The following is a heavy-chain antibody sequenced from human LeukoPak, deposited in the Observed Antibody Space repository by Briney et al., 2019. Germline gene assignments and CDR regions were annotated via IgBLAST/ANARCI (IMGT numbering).Heavy chain of an antibody. CDR2: ISAYNGNT. V-gene: IGHV1-18*01. Sequence: ASVKVSCKASGYTFTSYGISWVRQAPGQGLEWMGWISAYNGNTNYAQKLQGRVTMTTDTSTSTAYMELRSLRSDDTAVYYCTTGSPPASMIVVVTPTLDAFDIWGQGTMVTVSS. CDR1: GYTFTSYG. J-gene: IGHJ3*02. D-gene: IGHD3-22*01. CDR3: TTGSPPASMIVVVTPTLDAFDI.